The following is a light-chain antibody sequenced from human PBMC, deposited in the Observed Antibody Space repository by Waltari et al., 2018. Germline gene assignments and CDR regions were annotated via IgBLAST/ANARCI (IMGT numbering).Light chain of an antibody. V-gene: IGLV3-19*01. CDR1: SLRISY. CDR3: HSRDTTSTRL. CDR2: GQT. J-gene: IGLJ2*01. Sequence: SSELTQDPAVSVALGQTVRLPCHGLSLRISYARWYQQRPGPAPVLVLYGQTNRPSGIPDRFSGSTSGNTASLTITRAQAEDEGDYFCHSRDTTSTRLFGGGTRVTV.